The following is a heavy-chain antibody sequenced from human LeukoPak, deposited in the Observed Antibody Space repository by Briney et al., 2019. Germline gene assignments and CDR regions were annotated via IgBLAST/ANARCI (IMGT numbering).Heavy chain of an antibody. CDR2: ISSGARYV. D-gene: IGHD6-19*01. Sequence: GGSLRLSCAASGFTFSTYSMNWVRQAPGKGLEWVSSISSGARYVYYADSVKGRFTISRDNAKSSLYLQMNSLRAEDTAVYYCTTDVRDEYSSGWYPIGYWGQGTLVTVSS. J-gene: IGHJ4*02. CDR1: GFTFSTYS. CDR3: TTDVRDEYSSGWYPIGY. V-gene: IGHV3-21*01.